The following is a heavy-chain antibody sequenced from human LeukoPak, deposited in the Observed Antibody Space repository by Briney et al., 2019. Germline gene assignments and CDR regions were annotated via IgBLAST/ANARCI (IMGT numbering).Heavy chain of an antibody. CDR1: GFTFDDYA. J-gene: IGHJ4*02. D-gene: IGHD1-26*01. CDR2: ISWNSGSI. CDR3: AKDRGSQNTDFDY. V-gene: IGHV3-9*01. Sequence: GRSLRLSCAASGFTFDDYAMHWVRQAPGKGLEWVSGISWNSGSIGYADSVKGRFTISRDNAKNSLYLQMNSLRAEDTALYYCAKDRGSQNTDFDYWGQGTLVTVSS.